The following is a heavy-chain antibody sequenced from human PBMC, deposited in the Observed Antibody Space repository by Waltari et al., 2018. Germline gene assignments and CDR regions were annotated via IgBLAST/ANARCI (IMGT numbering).Heavy chain of an antibody. V-gene: IGHV4-39*01. CDR1: GASIASSNYY. CDR3: SRTYYNFRSGQRRDTFHI. J-gene: IGHJ3*02. CDR2: IYYTGST. D-gene: IGHD3-3*01. Sequence: QLQLQESGPGLVKPSETLSLTCSVSGASIASSNYYWGWVRQPPGKGLEWIGSIYYTGSTYYNPSLKSRVAFSADTSRNQFSLKPTSVTAADTAIYYCSRTYYNFRSGQRRDTFHIWGPGTMVPVSS.